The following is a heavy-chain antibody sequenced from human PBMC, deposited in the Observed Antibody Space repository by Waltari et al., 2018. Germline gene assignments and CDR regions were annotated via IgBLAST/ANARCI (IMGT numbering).Heavy chain of an antibody. CDR2: IIPSGGST. J-gene: IGHJ1*01. CDR1: GGTFSSYA. Sequence: QVQLVQSGAEVKKPGSSVKVSCKASGGTFSSYAIRWVRQAPGQGLEWMGGIIPSGGSTSYAQKFQGRGTMTRDTSTSTVYMELSSLRSEDTAVYYCARGGGHIAVAGTEYFQHWGQGTLVTVSS. CDR3: ARGGGHIAVAGTEYFQH. V-gene: IGHV1-69*05. D-gene: IGHD6-19*01.